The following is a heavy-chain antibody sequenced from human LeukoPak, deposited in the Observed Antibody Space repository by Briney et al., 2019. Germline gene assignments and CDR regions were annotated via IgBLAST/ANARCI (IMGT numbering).Heavy chain of an antibody. CDR1: GGSISSYY. V-gene: IGHV4-59*01. Sequence: SETLSLTCTVSGGSISSYYWGWIRQPPGKGLEWIGYIYYSGSTNYNPSLKSRVTISVDTSKNQFSLKLSSVTAADTAAYYCANGGYCSSTSCYPNWFDPWGQGTLVTVSS. D-gene: IGHD2-2*01. CDR3: ANGGYCSSTSCYPNWFDP. CDR2: IYYSGST. J-gene: IGHJ5*02.